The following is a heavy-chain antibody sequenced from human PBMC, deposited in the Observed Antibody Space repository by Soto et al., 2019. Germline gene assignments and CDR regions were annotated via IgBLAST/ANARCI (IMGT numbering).Heavy chain of an antibody. J-gene: IGHJ3*02. CDR2: IFYSGST. D-gene: IGHD3-16*02. V-gene: IGHV4-31*03. CDR3: ARDLWNDYIWGSYRFGAFDI. CDR1: GGSISSGGYY. Sequence: PSETLSLTCTVSGGSISSGGYYWSWIRQHPGKGLEWIGYIFYSGSTYYNPSLKSRVTISVDTSKNQFSLKLSSVTAADTAVYYCARDLWNDYIWGSYRFGAFDIWGQGTMVTV.